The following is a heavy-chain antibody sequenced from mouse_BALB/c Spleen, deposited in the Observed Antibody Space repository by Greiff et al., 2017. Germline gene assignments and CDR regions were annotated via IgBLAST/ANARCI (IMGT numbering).Heavy chain of an antibody. V-gene: IGHV5-12-1*01. CDR3: ARQVYEGYYFDY. CDR1: GFAFSSYD. D-gene: IGHD3-3*01. J-gene: IGHJ2*01. Sequence: EVQGVESGGGLVKPGGPLKLSCAASGFAFSSYDMSWVRQTPEKRLEWVAYISSGGGSTYYPDTVKGRFTISRDNAKNTLYLQMSSLKSEDTAMYYCARQVYEGYYFDYWGQGTTLTVSS. CDR2: ISSGGGST.